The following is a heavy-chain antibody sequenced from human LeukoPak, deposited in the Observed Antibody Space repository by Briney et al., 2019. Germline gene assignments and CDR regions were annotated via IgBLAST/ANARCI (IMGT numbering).Heavy chain of an antibody. V-gene: IGHV3-23*01. D-gene: IGHD3-10*01. CDR1: GFTLNTYA. J-gene: IGHJ4*02. Sequence: GGSLRLSCAASGFTLNTYAMIWVRQAPGKGLEWVSAITGSDGDTFFASSVKGRFTISRDDSKNTLYLQMNSLRAEDTAMYYCAKDQEELWVRCKSRYFDCWGQGTLVTVSS. CDR3: AKDQEELWVRCKSRYFDC. CDR2: ITGSDGDT.